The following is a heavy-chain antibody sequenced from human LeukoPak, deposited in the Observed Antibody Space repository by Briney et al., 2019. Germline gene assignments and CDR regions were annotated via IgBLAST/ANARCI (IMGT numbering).Heavy chain of an antibody. D-gene: IGHD3-22*01. V-gene: IGHV3-23*01. CDR1: GFTFTSYS. Sequence: GGSLRLSCAASGFTFTSYSMNWVRQAPGKGLEWVSGISGSGDNTYYADSVKGRFTISRDNSKNTLYVQVNSLGTEDTAAYYCAKGSYYDSSGSFYFDYWGQGTLVTVSS. CDR2: ISGSGDNT. CDR3: AKGSYYDSSGSFYFDY. J-gene: IGHJ4*02.